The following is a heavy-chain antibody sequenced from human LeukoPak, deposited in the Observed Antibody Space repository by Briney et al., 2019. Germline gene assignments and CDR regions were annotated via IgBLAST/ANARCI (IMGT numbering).Heavy chain of an antibody. D-gene: IGHD2-15*01. J-gene: IGHJ5*02. CDR3: ARDQNCSGGSCYRTNWFDP. Sequence: GASVKVSCKASGYTFTSYGISWVRKAPGQGLEWMGWISAYNGNTNYAQKLQGRVTMTTDTSTSTAYMELRSLRSDDTAVYYCARDQNCSGGSCYRTNWFDPWGQGTLVTVSS. CDR2: ISAYNGNT. V-gene: IGHV1-18*01. CDR1: GYTFTSYG.